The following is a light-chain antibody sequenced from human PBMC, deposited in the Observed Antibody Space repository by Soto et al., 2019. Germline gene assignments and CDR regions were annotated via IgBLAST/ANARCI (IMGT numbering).Light chain of an antibody. V-gene: IGLV1-40*01. CDR3: QSYDSGVV. CDR1: SSNIGAGYD. J-gene: IGLJ2*01. Sequence: QAVVTQPPSVSGAPGQRVTISCTGSSSNIGAGYDVHWYQHLPGTAPKLLIYGNSNRPSGVPDRFSGSQSGTSASLAITGLQAEDEADYYCQSYDSGVVFGGGTKLTVL. CDR2: GNS.